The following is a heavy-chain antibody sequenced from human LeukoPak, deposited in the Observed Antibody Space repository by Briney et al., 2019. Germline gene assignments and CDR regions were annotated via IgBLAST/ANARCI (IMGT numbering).Heavy chain of an antibody. D-gene: IGHD2-21*02. CDR3: ARGAFCGGDCYYYYYYMDV. V-gene: IGHV3-30*01. Sequence: GGSLRLSCAASGFTFSNFAVHWVRQAPGKGLEWVAVISSDGSNKYYADSVKGRFSISRDNSKNKVYLQMNSLRAEDTAVYYCARGAFCGGDCYYYYYYMDVWGKGTTVTVSS. J-gene: IGHJ6*03. CDR1: GFTFSNFA. CDR2: ISSDGSNK.